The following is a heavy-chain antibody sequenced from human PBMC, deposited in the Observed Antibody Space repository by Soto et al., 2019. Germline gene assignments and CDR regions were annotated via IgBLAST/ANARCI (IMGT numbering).Heavy chain of an antibody. Sequence: PWGSLRLSCAASGFTFSSYAMHWVRQAPGKGLEWVAVISYDGSDKYYADSVKGRFTISRDNSKNTLNLQMNSLRADDTAVYYCAKALGELSPESYDYWGQGTLVTVSS. CDR3: AKALGELSPESYDY. J-gene: IGHJ4*02. V-gene: IGHV3-30*18. CDR1: GFTFSSYA. CDR2: ISYDGSDK. D-gene: IGHD3-16*02.